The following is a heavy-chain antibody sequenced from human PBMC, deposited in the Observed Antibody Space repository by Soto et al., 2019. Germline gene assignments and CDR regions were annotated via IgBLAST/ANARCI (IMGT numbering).Heavy chain of an antibody. CDR3: ARVGIFGVVTYDY. J-gene: IGHJ4*02. CDR2: ISYDGSNK. CDR1: GFTFSSYA. Sequence: GGSLRLSCAASGFTFSSYAMHWVRQAPGKGLEWVAVISYDGSNKYYADSVKGRFTISRDNSKNTLYLQMNSLRAEDTAVYYCARVGIFGVVTYDYWGQGTLVTVS. D-gene: IGHD3-3*01. V-gene: IGHV3-30-3*01.